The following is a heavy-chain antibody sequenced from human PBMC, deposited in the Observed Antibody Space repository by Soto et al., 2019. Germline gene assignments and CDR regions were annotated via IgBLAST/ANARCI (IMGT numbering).Heavy chain of an antibody. D-gene: IGHD2-2*01. V-gene: IGHV4-59*01. J-gene: IGHJ4*02. CDR3: ALYCSSTSCYGQWDY. CDR2: IYYSGTT. CDR1: GGSITNYY. Sequence: SETLSLTCTVSGGSITNYYRSWIRQPPGKGLEWIGYIYYSGTTNYNPSLKSRVTISVDTSKNLFSLKLTSVIAADTAVYYCALYCSSTSCYGQWDYWGQGTLVTVSS.